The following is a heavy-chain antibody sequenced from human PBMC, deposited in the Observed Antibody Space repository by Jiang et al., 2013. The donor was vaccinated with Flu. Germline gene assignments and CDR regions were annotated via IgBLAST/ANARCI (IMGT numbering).Heavy chain of an antibody. D-gene: IGHD6-19*01. V-gene: IGHV4-59*01. Sequence: CTVSGVSISTYFWSWIRQPQEGTEWIGYIYHSGSTNYNPSLKSRVIMSLDTSKNQFSLKLNSVTAADTAVYYCARDARRAVATTGGWGLNWFDPWGQGTLVTVSS. CDR1: GVSISTYF. J-gene: IGHJ5*02. CDR3: ARDARRAVATTGGWGLNWFDP. CDR2: IYHSGST.